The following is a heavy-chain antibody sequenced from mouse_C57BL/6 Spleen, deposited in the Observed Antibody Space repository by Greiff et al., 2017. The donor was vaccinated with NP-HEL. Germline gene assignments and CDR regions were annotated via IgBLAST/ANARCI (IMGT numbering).Heavy chain of an antibody. V-gene: IGHV1-18*01. CDR3: ATRQLRLRSFAY. Sequence: EVQLQQSGPELVKPGASVKIPCKASGYTFTDYNMDWVKQSPGKSLEWIGDINPNNGGTIYNQKFKGKATLTVDKSSSTAYMELRSLTSEDTAVYYCATRQLRLRSFAYWGQGTLVTVSA. CDR1: GYTFTDYN. J-gene: IGHJ3*01. CDR2: INPNNGGT. D-gene: IGHD3-2*02.